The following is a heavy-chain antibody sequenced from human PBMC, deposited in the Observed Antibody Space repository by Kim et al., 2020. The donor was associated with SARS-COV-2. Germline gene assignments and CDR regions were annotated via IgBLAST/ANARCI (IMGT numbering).Heavy chain of an antibody. CDR2: IYYSGST. J-gene: IGHJ6*02. D-gene: IGHD3-9*01. Sequence: SETLSLTCTVSGGSISSSSYYWGWIRQPPGKGLEWIGSIYYSGSTYYNPSLKSRVTISVDTSKNQFSLKLSSVTAADTAVYYCARDTPDPFDWLLSTMPYGMDVWGQGTTVTVSS. CDR1: GGSISSSSYY. V-gene: IGHV4-39*07. CDR3: ARDTPDPFDWLLSTMPYGMDV.